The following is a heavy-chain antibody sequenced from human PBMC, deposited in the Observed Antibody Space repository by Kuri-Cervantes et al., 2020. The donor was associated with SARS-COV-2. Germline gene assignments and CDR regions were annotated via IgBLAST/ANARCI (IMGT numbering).Heavy chain of an antibody. CDR3: ARDAVLAAGYFDY. CDR1: GYSFSAYY. Sequence: ASVKVSCKASGYSFSAYYIHWVRQTPGQGLEWMGRINPNSDGTYYAQKFQGRVTMTRETSISIVYMELSRLRSDDTAVYYCARDAVLAAGYFDYWGQGTLVTVSS. V-gene: IGHV1-2*02. J-gene: IGHJ4*02. CDR2: INPNSDGT. D-gene: IGHD6-13*01.